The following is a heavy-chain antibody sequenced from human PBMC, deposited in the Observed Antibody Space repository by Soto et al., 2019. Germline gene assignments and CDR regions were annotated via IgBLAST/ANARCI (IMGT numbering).Heavy chain of an antibody. CDR2: ISSGSSYI. D-gene: IGHD3-10*01. CDR1: GFTFSSYS. Sequence: EVQLVESGGGLVKPGGSLRLSCAASGFTFSSYSMKWVRQAPRKGLEWVSSISSGSSYIYYADSVKGRFTISRDNAKNSLYLQMNSLRAEDTAVYYCARSSGGSGKLWNYYGMDVWGQGTTVTVSS. CDR3: ARSSGGSGKLWNYYGMDV. V-gene: IGHV3-21*06. J-gene: IGHJ6*02.